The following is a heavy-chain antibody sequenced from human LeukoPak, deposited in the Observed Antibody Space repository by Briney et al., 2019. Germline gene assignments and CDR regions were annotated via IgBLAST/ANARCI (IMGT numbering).Heavy chain of an antibody. CDR2: IIPIFGTA. D-gene: IGHD3-10*01. CDR3: ASGRYGSGYYYYMDV. CDR1: GGTFSSYA. Sequence: SVKVSCKASGGTFSSYAISWVRQAPGQGLEWMGGIIPIFGTANYAQKFQGRVTITADKSTSTAYMELSSLRSEDTAVYYCASGRYGSGYYYYMDVWGKGTTVTVSS. J-gene: IGHJ6*03. V-gene: IGHV1-69*06.